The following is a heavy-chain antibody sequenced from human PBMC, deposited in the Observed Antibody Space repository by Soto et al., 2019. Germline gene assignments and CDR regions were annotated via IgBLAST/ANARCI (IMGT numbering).Heavy chain of an antibody. Sequence: SETLSLTCTVSGGSISSYYWSWIRQPPGKGLEWIGYIYYSGSTNYNPSLKSRVTISVDTSKNQFSLKLSSVTAADTAVYYCARGLFGLMYYYTDVWGKGTTVTVSS. D-gene: IGHD3-3*01. CDR2: IYYSGST. V-gene: IGHV4-59*01. CDR1: GGSISSYY. CDR3: ARGLFGLMYYYTDV. J-gene: IGHJ6*03.